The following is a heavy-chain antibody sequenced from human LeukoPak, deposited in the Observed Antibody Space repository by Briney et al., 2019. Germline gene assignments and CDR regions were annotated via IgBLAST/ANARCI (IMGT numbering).Heavy chain of an antibody. CDR3: ARGDYYDGEGRNWFDP. V-gene: IGHV4-4*07. D-gene: IGHD4-23*01. CDR2: IHTSWTT. J-gene: IGHJ5*02. Sequence: SETLSLTCTVSGDSMSSYYWNFIRQPAGKGLEWIGRIHTSWTTYYNPSLKSRITMSVDTSRNQFSLRLTSVTAADTAVYYCARGDYYDGEGRNWFDPWGQGTLVTVSS. CDR1: GDSMSSYY.